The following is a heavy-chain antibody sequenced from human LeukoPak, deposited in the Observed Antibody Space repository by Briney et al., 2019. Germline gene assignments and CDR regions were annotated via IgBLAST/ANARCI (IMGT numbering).Heavy chain of an antibody. CDR3: AREILEDYCDSSGYRCFDY. Sequence: PSETLSLTCTASGGSISSYYWSWIRQPAGKGLEWIGRIYTSGSTNYNPSLKSRVTMSVDTSKNQFSLKLSSVTAADTAVYYCAREILEDYCDSSGYRCFDYWGQGTLVTVSS. CDR2: IYTSGST. D-gene: IGHD3-22*01. CDR1: GGSISSYY. V-gene: IGHV4-4*07. J-gene: IGHJ4*02.